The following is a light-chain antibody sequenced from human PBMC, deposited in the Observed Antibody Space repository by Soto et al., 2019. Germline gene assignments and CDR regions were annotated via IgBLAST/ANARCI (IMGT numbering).Light chain of an antibody. Sequence: DIQMTQSPSSLSASVGDRVTITCRASQSISSYLNWYQQKPGKAPKLLIYAASSLQSGVPSRFSGSGSGTDFTLTINTLRPEDFATYYCQQAYIKPYTFGQGTKLEI. V-gene: IGKV1-39*01. CDR1: QSISSY. J-gene: IGKJ2*01. CDR2: AAS. CDR3: QQAYIKPYT.